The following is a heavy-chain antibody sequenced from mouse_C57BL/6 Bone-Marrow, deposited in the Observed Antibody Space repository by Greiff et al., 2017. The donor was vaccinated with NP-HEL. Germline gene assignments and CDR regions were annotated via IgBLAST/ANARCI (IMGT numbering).Heavy chain of an antibody. D-gene: IGHD1-1*01. CDR1: GFNIKNTY. J-gene: IGHJ4*01. V-gene: IGHV14-3*01. Sequence: VQLKESVAELVRPGASVKLSCTASGFNIKNTYMHWVKQRPEQGLEWIGRIDPANGNTKYAPKFQGKATITADTSSNTAYLQLSSLTSEDTAIYYCARFPLLLRYHAMDYWGQGTSVTVSS. CDR2: IDPANGNT. CDR3: ARFPLLLRYHAMDY.